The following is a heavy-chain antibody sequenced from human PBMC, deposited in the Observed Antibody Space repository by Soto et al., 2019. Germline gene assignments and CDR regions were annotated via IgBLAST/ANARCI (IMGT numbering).Heavy chain of an antibody. Sequence: EVQLVESGGGLAQPGGSLRLSCAASGFTVSSNYMSWVRQAPGKGLEWVSVIYSGGSTYYADSVKGRFTISRDNSKNTLYLQMNSLRAEDTAVYYCARDSTSGWYYFDYWGQGTLVTVSS. V-gene: IGHV3-66*01. CDR1: GFTVSSNY. D-gene: IGHD6-19*01. CDR3: ARDSTSGWYYFDY. J-gene: IGHJ4*02. CDR2: IYSGGST.